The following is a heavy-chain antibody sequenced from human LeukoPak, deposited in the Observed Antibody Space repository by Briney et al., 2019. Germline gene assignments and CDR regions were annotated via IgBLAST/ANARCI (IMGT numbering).Heavy chain of an antibody. Sequence: PSETLSLTCAVYGGSFSGYYWSWIRQPPGKGLEWIGEINHSGSTNYNPSLKSRVTISVDTSKNQFSLKLSSVTAADTAVYYCARGRAYVWGRTFDYWGQGTLVTVSS. J-gene: IGHJ4*02. D-gene: IGHD3-16*01. CDR2: INHSGST. CDR3: ARGRAYVWGRTFDY. V-gene: IGHV4-34*01. CDR1: GGSFSGYY.